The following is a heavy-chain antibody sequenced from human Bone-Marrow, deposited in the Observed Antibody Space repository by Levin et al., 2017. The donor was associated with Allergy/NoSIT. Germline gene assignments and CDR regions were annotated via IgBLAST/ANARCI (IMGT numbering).Heavy chain of an antibody. CDR3: ARDRYDFWSGYFLDY. J-gene: IGHJ4*02. CDR1: GMTFNSYG. CDR2: ISSAGGDV. D-gene: IGHD3-3*01. V-gene: IGHV3-21*01. Sequence: PGGSLRLSCAASGMTFNSYGMTWVRQAPGKGLEWVSSISSAGGDVFTADSLRGRFSISRDNAKNSLYLHMNNLRVEDTAVYYCARDRYDFWSGYFLDYWGLGTLVIVSS.